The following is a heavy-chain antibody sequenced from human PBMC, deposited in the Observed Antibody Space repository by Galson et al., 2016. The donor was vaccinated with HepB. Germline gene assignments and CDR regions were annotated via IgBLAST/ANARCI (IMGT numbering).Heavy chain of an antibody. CDR3: ARAANWGSGYGLDV. D-gene: IGHD7-27*01. Sequence: SVKVSCKASGGTFNSYAVCWVRQAPGQGRQGMRGRIPILGAAKYAQKFQGRGTITADQSTRAAYMEVSSLTSEDTALYYCARAANWGSGYGLDVWGQGTQVTVSS. V-gene: IGHV1-69*10. CDR1: GGTFNSYA. CDR2: RIPILGAA. J-gene: IGHJ6*02.